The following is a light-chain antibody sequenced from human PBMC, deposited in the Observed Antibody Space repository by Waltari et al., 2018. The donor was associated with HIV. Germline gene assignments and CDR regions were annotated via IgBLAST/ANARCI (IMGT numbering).Light chain of an antibody. Sequence: ERVLTQSPVTLFVSPGERATLSCTASQNIGNNLAWYQYKPGQAPRLLLYGASTRATGIPARFSGGVSATEFTLTIDNLQSADSAFYYCQHYNTWPYTFGRGTKLVI. CDR1: QNIGNN. V-gene: IGKV3-15*01. CDR2: GAS. CDR3: QHYNTWPYT. J-gene: IGKJ2*01.